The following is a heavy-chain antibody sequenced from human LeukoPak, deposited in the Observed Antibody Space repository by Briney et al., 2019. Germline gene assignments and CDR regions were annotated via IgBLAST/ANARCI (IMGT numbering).Heavy chain of an antibody. D-gene: IGHD3-16*01. V-gene: IGHV3-64*02. Sequence: GGSLRLSSAASGFTFSSYAMHWVREAPGKGLEYVSAISSNGGSTYYADSVKGRFTISRDNSKNTLYLQRGSLRVEDMAVYYCARGGISRYYGMDVWGQGTTVTVSS. CDR3: ARGGISRYYGMDV. CDR2: ISSNGGST. CDR1: GFTFSSYA. J-gene: IGHJ6*02.